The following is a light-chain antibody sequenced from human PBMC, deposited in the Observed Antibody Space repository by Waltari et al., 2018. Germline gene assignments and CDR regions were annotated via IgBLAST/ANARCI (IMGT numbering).Light chain of an antibody. CDR2: GNN. CDR3: QSYDRSLSVV. Sequence: QSALTQPPSVSGAPGQRITISCTGSGPNIGAGYDVHWYQQFPGTAPKLLLYGNNNRPSGVPDRFFGSKTGTSASLAITGLQADDEADYYCQSYDRSLSVVFGGGTKLTVL. CDR1: GPNIGAGYD. V-gene: IGLV1-40*01. J-gene: IGLJ2*01.